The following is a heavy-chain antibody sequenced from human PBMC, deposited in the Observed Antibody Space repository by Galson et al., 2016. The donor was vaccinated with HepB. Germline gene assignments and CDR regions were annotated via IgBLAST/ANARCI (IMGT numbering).Heavy chain of an antibody. V-gene: IGHV3-74*01. CDR1: GFPFSKYW. J-gene: IGHJ4*02. CDR3: TRVHREGIAAAGFQI. CDR2: INTDGSST. Sequence: SLRLSCAASGFPFSKYWVHWVRQAPGKGLVWVSRINTDGSSTTYADSVKGRFTISRDNAKNTLYLQMNSLRAEDTALYYCTRVHREGIAAAGFQIWGQGTLVTVSS. D-gene: IGHD6-13*01.